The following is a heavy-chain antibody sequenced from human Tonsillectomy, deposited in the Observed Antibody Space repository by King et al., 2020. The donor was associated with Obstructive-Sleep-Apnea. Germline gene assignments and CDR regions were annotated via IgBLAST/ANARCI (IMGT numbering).Heavy chain of an antibody. V-gene: IGHV3-23*04. CDR2: ISGSGGST. CDR1: GFTFSSYA. Sequence: VQLVESGGGLVQPGGSLRLSCAASGFTFSSYAMSWVRQAPGKGLEWVSAISGSGGSTYYADSVKGRFTISKDNSKNTLYLQMNSLRAEDTAVYYCAKDPSYTRTISDAFGGDYWGQGTLVTVSS. CDR3: AKDPSYTRTISDAFGGDY. D-gene: IGHD3-16*01. J-gene: IGHJ4*02.